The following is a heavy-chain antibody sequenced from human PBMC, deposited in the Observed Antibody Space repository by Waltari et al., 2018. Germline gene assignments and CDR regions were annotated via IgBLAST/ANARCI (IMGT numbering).Heavy chain of an antibody. CDR2: INPNGGDT. D-gene: IGHD6-19*01. CDR1: GYPFTSHW. V-gene: IGHV1-46*01. J-gene: IGHJ5*02. Sequence: QVQLVQSGAEVKKPGASVKVSCKSSGYPFTSHWMHWVRQAPGQGHEWSGLINPNGGDTMYAQQKSQGGLTMTRYTSTSTDCMELRSLRSEDTAIYYCARDNSYTRERSGWWFDPWGPGTLVTVSS. CDR3: ARDNSYTRERSGWWFDP.